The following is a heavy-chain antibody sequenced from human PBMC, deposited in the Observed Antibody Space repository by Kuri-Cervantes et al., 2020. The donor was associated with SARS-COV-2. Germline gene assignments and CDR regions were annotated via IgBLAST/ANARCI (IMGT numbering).Heavy chain of an antibody. CDR3: VRDGDHWNFDY. CDR1: GFTFSSYW. Sequence: GESLKISCAASGFTFSSYWMQWVRQAPGKGLVWVSRINSDGSSTSYADSVKGRLTISRDNAKNMLFLQMNSLRAEDTAVYYCVRDGDHWNFDYWGQGTLVTVSS. D-gene: IGHD1-1*01. J-gene: IGHJ4*02. CDR2: INSDGSST. V-gene: IGHV3-74*01.